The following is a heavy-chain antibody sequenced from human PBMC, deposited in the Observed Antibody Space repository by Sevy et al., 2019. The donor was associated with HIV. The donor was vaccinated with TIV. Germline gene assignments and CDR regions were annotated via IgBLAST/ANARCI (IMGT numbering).Heavy chain of an antibody. CDR2: INHSGGT. V-gene: IGHV4-34*01. J-gene: IGHJ3*02. CDR1: GVSFSGYY. Sequence: SETLSLTCAVYGVSFSGYYWSWIRQPPGKGLEWIGEINHSGGTNYNPALKSRVAISVDTSKNHFSLKLNSVTAADTAVYYCARHCTGSSCSHAFDIWGQGTMVTVSS. D-gene: IGHD2-15*01. CDR3: ARHCTGSSCSHAFDI.